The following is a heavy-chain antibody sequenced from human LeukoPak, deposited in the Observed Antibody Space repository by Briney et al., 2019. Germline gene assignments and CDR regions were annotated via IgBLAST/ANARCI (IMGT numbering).Heavy chain of an antibody. CDR1: GGSISSYY. D-gene: IGHD3-22*01. J-gene: IGHJ6*03. V-gene: IGHV4-4*07. CDR3: ARGYYDSSGYYYYYYYMDV. CDR2: IYTSGST. Sequence: SETLSLTCTVSGGSISSYYWSWIRQPAGKGLEWIGRIYTSGSTNFNPSLKSRVTISVETSKNQFSLKLSSVTAADAAVYYCARGYYDSSGYYYYYYYMDVWGKGTTVTISS.